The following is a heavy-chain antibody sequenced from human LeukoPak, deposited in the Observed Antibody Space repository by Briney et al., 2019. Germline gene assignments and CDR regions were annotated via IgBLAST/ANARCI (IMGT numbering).Heavy chain of an antibody. J-gene: IGHJ6*03. CDR1: GYTFTSYD. V-gene: IGHV1-18*01. CDR2: ISAYNGNT. D-gene: IGHD4/OR15-4a*01. Sequence: GASVKVSCKASGYTFTSYDINWVRQATGQGLEWMGWISAYNGNTNYAQKLQGRVTMTTDTSTSTAYMELRSLRSDDTAVYYCARDQVHYYYMDVWGKGTTVTVSS. CDR3: ARDQVHYYYMDV.